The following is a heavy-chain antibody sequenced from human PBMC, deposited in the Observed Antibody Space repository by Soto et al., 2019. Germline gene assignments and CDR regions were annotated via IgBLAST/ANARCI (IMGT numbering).Heavy chain of an antibody. CDR2: IIPIFGTA. CDR1: GGTFSSYA. CDR3: ASPPRWGQAAAKEATDYYYGMDV. J-gene: IGHJ6*02. D-gene: IGHD6-13*01. Sequence: SVKVSCKASGGTFSSYAISWVRQAPGRGLEWMGGIIPIFGTANYAQKFQGRVTITADESTSTAYMELSSLRSEDTAVYYCASPPRWGQAAAKEATDYYYGMDVWGQGTTVTVSS. V-gene: IGHV1-69*13.